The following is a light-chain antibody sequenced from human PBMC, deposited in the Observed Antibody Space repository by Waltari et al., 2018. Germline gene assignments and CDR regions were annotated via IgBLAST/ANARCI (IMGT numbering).Light chain of an antibody. CDR2: CAS. V-gene: IGKV3-15*01. CDR1: QSIGSK. J-gene: IGKJ1*01. Sequence: ETVVTQSPATLSVSPGERVTLPCRTSQSIGSKLAWYQQKPGQSPRLLIYCASIRATGIPARFSGSGSETEFTLTISSLQSEDFAVYYCQQYNNWPPGTFGQGTKVEI. CDR3: QQYNNWPPGT.